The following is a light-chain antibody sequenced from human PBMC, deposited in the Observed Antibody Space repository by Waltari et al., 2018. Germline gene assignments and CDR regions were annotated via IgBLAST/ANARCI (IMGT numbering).Light chain of an antibody. J-gene: IGKJ2*01. CDR2: DAS. CDR3: QQYHSLPYT. V-gene: IGKV1-33*01. CDR1: QDIDNH. Sequence: DIQMTQSPSSLSSSIGDRVTLTCQASQDIDNHLNWFQHRPGKPPKLLVYDASHLESGVPSRFSGSRSGTDFTFIISSLQPEDIATYFCQQYHSLPYTFGQGTELEIK.